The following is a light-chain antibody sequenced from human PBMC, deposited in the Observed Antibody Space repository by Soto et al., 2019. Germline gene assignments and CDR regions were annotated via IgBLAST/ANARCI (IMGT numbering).Light chain of an antibody. CDR1: QSVSSN. J-gene: IGKJ1*01. CDR2: GAS. V-gene: IGKV3-15*01. Sequence: EILMTHSPATLSVSPGERATLSCRASQSVSSNLAWYQQKPGQAPRLLIYGASTRATGIPARFSGSGSGTEFTLTISSLKSEDFAVYYCQQYNNWPPWTFGQGTKVDIK. CDR3: QQYNNWPPWT.